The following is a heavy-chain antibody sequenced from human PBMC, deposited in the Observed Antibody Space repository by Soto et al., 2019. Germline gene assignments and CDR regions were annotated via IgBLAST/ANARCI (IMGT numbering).Heavy chain of an antibody. Sequence: QLQLQESGSGLVKPSQTLSLTCAVSGGSISSGGYSWSWIRQPPGKGLEWIGYIYHGGSTYYNPSLKSRVTMSVDRSKNQFSLKLSSVTAADTAVYYCARGTSDWSSYFDYWGQGSLVTVSS. D-gene: IGHD3-9*01. J-gene: IGHJ4*02. CDR3: ARGTSDWSSYFDY. CDR1: GGSISSGGYS. V-gene: IGHV4-30-2*01. CDR2: IYHGGST.